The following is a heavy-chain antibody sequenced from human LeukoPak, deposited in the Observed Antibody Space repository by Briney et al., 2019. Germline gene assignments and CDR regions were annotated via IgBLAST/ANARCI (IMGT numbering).Heavy chain of an antibody. J-gene: IGHJ4*02. D-gene: IGHD1-26*01. CDR2: ISGYNGNT. Sequence: ASVKVSCKASGYTFTSYGISWVRQAPGQGLEWMGWISGYNGNTNYAQKLQGRVTITADESTSTAYMELSSLTSEDTAVYYCARDNKWELFALDYWGQGTLVTVSS. V-gene: IGHV1-18*01. CDR1: GYTFTSYG. CDR3: ARDNKWELFALDY.